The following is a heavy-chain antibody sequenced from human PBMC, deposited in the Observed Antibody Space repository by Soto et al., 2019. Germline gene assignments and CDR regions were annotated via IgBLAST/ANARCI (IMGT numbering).Heavy chain of an antibody. CDR3: ARIGGSGSWDIDY. J-gene: IGHJ4*02. V-gene: IGHV3-21*01. CDR1: AFTFSSYR. D-gene: IGHD3-10*01. CDR2: ISSSSTYI. Sequence: EVQLVESGGGLVKPGGSLRLSCAASAFTFSSYRMSWVRQAPGKGLEWVSSISSSSTYIYYADSVKGRFTISRDNAKNSLYLQMNSRRAEDTAVYYCARIGGSGSWDIDYWGQGTLVTVSS.